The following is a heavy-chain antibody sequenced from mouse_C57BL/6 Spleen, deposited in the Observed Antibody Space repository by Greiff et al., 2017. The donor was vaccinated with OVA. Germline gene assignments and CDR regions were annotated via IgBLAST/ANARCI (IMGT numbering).Heavy chain of an antibody. CDR1: GYTFTDYN. D-gene: IGHD3-1*01. CDR3: ARSGGFSYSLDY. J-gene: IGHJ4*01. Sequence: VQLKQSGPELVKPGASVKIPCKASGYTFTDYNMDWVKQSHGKSLEWIGNINPTNGGTIYNQKFKGKATLTVDNSSSTAYMELRSLTSEDTVVYYCARSGGFSYSLDYWGQGTSVTVSS. V-gene: IGHV1-18*01. CDR2: INPTNGGT.